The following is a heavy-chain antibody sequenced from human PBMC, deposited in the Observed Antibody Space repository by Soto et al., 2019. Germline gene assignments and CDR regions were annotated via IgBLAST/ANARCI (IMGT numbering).Heavy chain of an antibody. CDR1: GFTFSSYG. CDR2: ISSSSNHI. Sequence: GGSLRLSCAASGFTFSSYGMNWVRQAPGKGLEWVSSISSSSNHIYYADSVKGRFTISRDDAKNSLYLQMNSLRAEDTAVYYCARDECSGGSCYYYYYGMDVWGQGTTVTVSS. J-gene: IGHJ6*02. V-gene: IGHV3-21*01. CDR3: ARDECSGGSCYYYYYGMDV. D-gene: IGHD2-15*01.